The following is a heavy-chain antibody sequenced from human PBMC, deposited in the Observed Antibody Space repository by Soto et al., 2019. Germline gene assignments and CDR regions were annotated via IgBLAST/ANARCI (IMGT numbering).Heavy chain of an antibody. CDR3: AREGSYSAHNLAHGIQLWSIDF. CDR2: IFSSGCS. D-gene: IGHD5-18*01. V-gene: IGHV4-4*07. J-gene: IGHJ4*02. CDR1: GGSINTFY. Sequence: SETLSLTCTVSGGSINTFYWSWVRQPAGKGLEWIGRIFSSGCSSFNPSLESRVAMSVDTSKNHFSLNLSSVTAADMAVYYCAREGSYSAHNLAHGIQLWSIDFWGQGLLVTVSS.